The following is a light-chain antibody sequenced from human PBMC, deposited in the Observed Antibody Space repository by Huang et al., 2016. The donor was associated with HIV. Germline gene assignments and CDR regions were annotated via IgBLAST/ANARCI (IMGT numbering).Light chain of an antibody. CDR2: GAS. V-gene: IGKV1-39*01. J-gene: IGKJ4*01. Sequence: DIQMTQSPSSLSASVGDSVNITCRAGQSLSNYLSWYQQRPGKAPKLLVYGASRLQSGVPSRFSGSGSGTDFTLTISSLQPEDFATYYCQQNYGSPFTFGGGTKVDIK. CDR3: QQNYGSPFT. CDR1: QSLSNY.